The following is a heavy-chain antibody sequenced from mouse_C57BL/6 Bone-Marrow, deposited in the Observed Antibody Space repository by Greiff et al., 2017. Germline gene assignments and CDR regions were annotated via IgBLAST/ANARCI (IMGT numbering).Heavy chain of an antibody. V-gene: IGHV14-4*01. CDR3: TPLAWFAY. J-gene: IGHJ3*01. Sequence: VQLQQSGAELVRPGASVKLSCTASGFNIKDDYMHWVKQRPEQGLEWIGWIDPENGDTEYASKFQGQATITADTSSNTAYLQLSSLTSEDTAVYYGTPLAWFAYWGQGTLVTVSA. CDR2: IDPENGDT. CDR1: GFNIKDDY.